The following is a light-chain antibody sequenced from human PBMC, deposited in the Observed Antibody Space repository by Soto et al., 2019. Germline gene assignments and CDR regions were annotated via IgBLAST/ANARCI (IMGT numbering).Light chain of an antibody. Sequence: DIQMTQSPSTLSASVGDRVTITCRASQSISSWLAWYQQKPGKAPKLLIYKASSLESGVPSRFNGSGSGTEFTLTISSLQPDDSATYYCQQYNSYWTFGQGTKVEIK. CDR2: KAS. V-gene: IGKV1-5*03. CDR3: QQYNSYWT. J-gene: IGKJ1*01. CDR1: QSISSW.